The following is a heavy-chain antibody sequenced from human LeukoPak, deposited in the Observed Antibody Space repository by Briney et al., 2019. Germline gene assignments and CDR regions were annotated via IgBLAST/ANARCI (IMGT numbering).Heavy chain of an antibody. Sequence: GGSLRLSCAASGFIFRSYSMNWVRQAPGKGLEWVSYISGGSTTIYYADSVKGRFTISRDNAKNSLYPQMNSLRAEDTAVYYCARDYSTVTTFFDYWGQGTLVTVSS. CDR2: ISGGSTTI. J-gene: IGHJ4*02. CDR3: ARDYSTVTTFFDY. CDR1: GFIFRSYS. D-gene: IGHD4-17*01. V-gene: IGHV3-48*01.